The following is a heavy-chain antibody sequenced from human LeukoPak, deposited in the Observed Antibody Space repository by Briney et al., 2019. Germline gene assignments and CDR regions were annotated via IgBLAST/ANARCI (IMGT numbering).Heavy chain of an antibody. V-gene: IGHV1-46*03. CDR1: GCTFTGYY. J-gene: IGHJ4*02. CDR2: INPSGGST. Sequence: ASVKVSCKASGCTFTGYYMHWVRQAPGQGLEWMGIINPSGGSTSYAQKFQGRVTMTRDTSTSTVYMELSSLRSEDTAVYYCARDLIVGATRDYWGQGTLVTVSS. D-gene: IGHD1-26*01. CDR3: ARDLIVGATRDY.